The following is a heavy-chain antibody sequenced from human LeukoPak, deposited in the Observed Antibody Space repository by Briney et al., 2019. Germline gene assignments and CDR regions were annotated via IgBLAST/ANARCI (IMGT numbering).Heavy chain of an antibody. Sequence: TSETLSLTCAVYGGSFSGYYWSWIRQPPGKGLEWIGEINHSGSTNYNPSLKSRVTISVDTSKNQFSLKLSSVTAVDTAVYYCARGPSPNYDFWSGYYAHYYYYMDVWGKGTTVTVS. CDR2: INHSGST. D-gene: IGHD3-3*01. CDR3: ARGPSPNYDFWSGYYAHYYYYMDV. CDR1: GGSFSGYY. J-gene: IGHJ6*03. V-gene: IGHV4-34*01.